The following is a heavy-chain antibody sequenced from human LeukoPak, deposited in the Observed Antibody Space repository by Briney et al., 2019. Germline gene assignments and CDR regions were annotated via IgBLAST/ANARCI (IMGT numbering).Heavy chain of an antibody. CDR3: ARDGDHYDILTGPNYYYGMDV. D-gene: IGHD3-9*01. V-gene: IGHV1-69*13. Sequence: SVKVSCKASGGTFSSYAISWVRQATGQGLEWMGGIIPIFGTANYAQKFQGRVTITADESTSTACMELSSLRSEDTAVYYCARDGDHYDILTGPNYYYGMDVWGQGTTVTVSS. CDR1: GGTFSSYA. J-gene: IGHJ6*02. CDR2: IIPIFGTA.